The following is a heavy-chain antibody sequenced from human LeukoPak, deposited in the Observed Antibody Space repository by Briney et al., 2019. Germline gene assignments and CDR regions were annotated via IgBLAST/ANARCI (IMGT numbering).Heavy chain of an antibody. D-gene: IGHD4-23*01. V-gene: IGHV3-30*01. CDR3: AGDLGTRPSDI. Sequence: GGSLRLSCAASGFTFSRYAMHWVRQAPGDGLEWVAVTSYDGSNKYYADSVKGRFTISRDNSKNTLYLQMDSLRAEDTAVYYCAGDLGTRPSDIWGQGTMVTVSS. CDR2: TSYDGSNK. CDR1: GFTFSRYA. J-gene: IGHJ3*02.